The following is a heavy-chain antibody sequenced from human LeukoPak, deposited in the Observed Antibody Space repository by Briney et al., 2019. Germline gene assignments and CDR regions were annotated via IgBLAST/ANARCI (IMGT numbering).Heavy chain of an antibody. CDR3: ARAEYYYDSSGYEN. V-gene: IGHV1-2*06. D-gene: IGHD3-22*01. Sequence: APVKVSCKASGYTFTGYYMHWVRQAPGQGLEWMGRINPNSGGTNYAQKFQGRVTMTRDTSISTAYMELSRLRSDDTAVYYCARAEYYYDSSGYENWGQGTLVTVSS. CDR2: INPNSGGT. J-gene: IGHJ4*02. CDR1: GYTFTGYY.